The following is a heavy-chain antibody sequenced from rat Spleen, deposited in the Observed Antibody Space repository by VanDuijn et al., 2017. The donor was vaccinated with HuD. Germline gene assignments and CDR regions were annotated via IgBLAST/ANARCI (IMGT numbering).Heavy chain of an antibody. Sequence: EVKLVESGGGLVQPGRSLKLSCAASGFNFKDHWMGWVRQAPGKGLEWIGEINKDSRTKKYAPSLKDKFTISRDNAQNTLWLQMTTLGSEDTAIYYCARQETSGYSNWFTYWGQGTLVTVSS. J-gene: IGHJ3*01. D-gene: IGHD4-3*01. CDR1: GFNFKDHW. V-gene: IGHV4-2*01. CDR2: INKDSRTK. CDR3: ARQETSGYSNWFTY.